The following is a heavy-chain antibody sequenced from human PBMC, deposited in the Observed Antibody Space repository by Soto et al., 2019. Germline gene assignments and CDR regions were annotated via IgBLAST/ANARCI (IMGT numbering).Heavy chain of an antibody. Sequence: QVQLVESGGGVVQPGRSLRLSCAASGFTFSRYGMHWVRQAPGKGLEWVAVISYDGSNKYYADSVKGRFTISRDTSKNTLYQQMNSLRAEDTAVYYCAKGIVGATDKLSARWGQGTLVTVSS. D-gene: IGHD1-26*01. CDR3: AKGIVGATDKLSAR. V-gene: IGHV3-30*18. CDR1: GFTFSRYG. CDR2: ISYDGSNK. J-gene: IGHJ4*02.